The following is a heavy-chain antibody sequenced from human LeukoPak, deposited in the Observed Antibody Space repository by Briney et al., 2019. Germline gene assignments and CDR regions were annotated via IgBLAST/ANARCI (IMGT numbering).Heavy chain of an antibody. D-gene: IGHD4-17*01. V-gene: IGHV3-53*01. CDR3: ARDIRGTTGYYMDV. J-gene: IGHJ6*03. CDR2: IYSGGST. CDR1: GFTVSSNY. Sequence: GGSLRLSCAASGFTVSSNYMSWVRQAPGKGLEWVSVIYSGGSTYYADSVKGRFTISRDNSKNTLYLQMNSLRAEDTAVYYCARDIRGTTGYYMDVWGKGTTVTVSS.